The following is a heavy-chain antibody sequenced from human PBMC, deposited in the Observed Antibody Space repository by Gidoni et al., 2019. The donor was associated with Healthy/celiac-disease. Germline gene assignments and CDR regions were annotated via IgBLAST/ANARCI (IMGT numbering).Heavy chain of an antibody. CDR2: ISSSSSTI. Sequence: EVQLVESGGGLVQPGGSLRLSCAASGFTFRSYSMNWVRQAPGKGLEWVSYISSSSSTIYYADSVKGRFTISRDNAKNSLYLKMNSLRDEDTAVYYCARDSGSGSYYNSFFDYWGQGTLVTVSS. CDR3: ARDSGSGSYYNSFFDY. J-gene: IGHJ4*02. V-gene: IGHV3-48*02. D-gene: IGHD1-26*01. CDR1: GFTFRSYS.